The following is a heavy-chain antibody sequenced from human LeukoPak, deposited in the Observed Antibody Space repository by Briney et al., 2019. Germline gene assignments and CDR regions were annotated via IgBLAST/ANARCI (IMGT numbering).Heavy chain of an antibody. CDR3: AREHSSHFT. CDR2: IKQDGSDT. V-gene: IGHV3-7*01. Sequence: PGGSLRLSCAGPGFTFGNSWMNWFRQAPGKGLEWVAHIKQDGSDTYVDSVKGRFTISRDIAKTSLFLHMNSLTTEDSAVYYCAREHSSHFTWGQGTLVTVSS. D-gene: IGHD3-3*02. CDR1: GFTFGNSW. J-gene: IGHJ4*02.